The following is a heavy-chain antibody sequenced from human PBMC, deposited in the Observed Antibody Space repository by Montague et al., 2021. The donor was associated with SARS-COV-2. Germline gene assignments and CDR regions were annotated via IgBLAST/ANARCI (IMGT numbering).Heavy chain of an antibody. D-gene: IGHD1-26*01. CDR3: WGGVGAPYYYYGMDV. CDR2: IYRSGST. CDR1: GYSISSGYY. J-gene: IGHJ6*02. Sequence: SKTLSLTCTVSGYSISSGYYWGWIRQPPGKGLEWIGSIYRSGSTYYNPSLKSRVTISVDTSKNQFSLKLSSVTAADTAVYYSWGGVGAPYYYYGMDVWGQGTTVTVSS. V-gene: IGHV4-38-2*02.